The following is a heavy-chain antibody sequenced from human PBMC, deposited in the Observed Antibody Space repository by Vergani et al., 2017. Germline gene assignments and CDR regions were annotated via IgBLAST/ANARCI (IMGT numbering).Heavy chain of an antibody. CDR2: IWYDGSNK. V-gene: IGHV3-33*01. D-gene: IGHD3-10*01. J-gene: IGHJ6*02. Sequence: QVQLVESGGGVVQPGRSLRLSCAASGFTFSSYGMHWVRQAPGKGLEWVAVIWYDGSNKYYADSVKGRFTISRDNSKNTLYLQMNSLRAEDTAVYYCARDFYRITKVRGVIQNYYYYYGMDVWGQGTTVTVSS. CDR3: ARDFYRITKVRGVIQNYYYYYGMDV. CDR1: GFTFSSYG.